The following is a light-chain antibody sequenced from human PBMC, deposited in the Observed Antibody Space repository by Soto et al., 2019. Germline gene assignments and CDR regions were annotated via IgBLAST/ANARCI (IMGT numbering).Light chain of an antibody. V-gene: IGLV2-14*03. J-gene: IGLJ1*01. CDR3: NSYTGASTYV. CDR1: SSDVGGYHY. Sequence: QSVLTQPPSASGSPGQSVTISCTGTSSDVGGYHYVSWYQQHPGKAPKLMIYNVYSRPSGVSSRFSGSKSGNTASLTISWLQAEDEADYYCNSYTGASTYVFGTGTKLTVL. CDR2: NVY.